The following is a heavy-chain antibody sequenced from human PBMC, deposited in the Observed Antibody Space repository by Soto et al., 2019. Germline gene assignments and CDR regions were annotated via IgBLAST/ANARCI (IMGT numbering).Heavy chain of an antibody. Sequence: ASVKVSCKASGYTFTSYYMHWVRQAPGQGLEWMGIINPSGGSTSYAQKFQGRVTMTRDTSTSTVYMELSSLRSEDTAVYYCARDQDGYKRYYYYGMDVWSQGTTVTVSS. CDR3: ARDQDGYKRYYYYGMDV. CDR2: INPSGGST. J-gene: IGHJ6*02. CDR1: GYTFTSYY. D-gene: IGHD5-12*01. V-gene: IGHV1-46*01.